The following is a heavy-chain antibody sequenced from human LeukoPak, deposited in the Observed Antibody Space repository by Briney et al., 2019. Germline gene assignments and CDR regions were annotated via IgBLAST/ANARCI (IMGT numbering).Heavy chain of an antibody. V-gene: IGHV3-30*03. J-gene: IGHJ4*02. CDR2: ISSDGSNK. D-gene: IGHD2-21*02. CDR1: RFTFNTFG. CDR3: RAATKYRDYYYDY. Sequence: PGGSLRLSCAASRFTFNTFGMHWVRQAQGKGLEWVAVISSDGSNKYYADSVKGRFTISRDNSKDTLYLQMSSLAIEDTAVYYCRAATKYRDYYYDYWGQGTLVTVSS.